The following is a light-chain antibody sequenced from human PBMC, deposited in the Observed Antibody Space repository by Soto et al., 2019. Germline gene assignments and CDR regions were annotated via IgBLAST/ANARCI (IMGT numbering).Light chain of an antibody. CDR3: QQSYSTPWT. CDR2: VAS. J-gene: IGKJ1*01. V-gene: IGKV1-39*01. Sequence: DIQMTQSPSSLSASVGDRVTITCRASQSISSYLSWYQQKPGKAPKLLINVASTLQSGVPSRFSGSGFGTDFTLTISSLQPEDFATYYCQQSYSTPWTFGQGTKVDIK. CDR1: QSISSY.